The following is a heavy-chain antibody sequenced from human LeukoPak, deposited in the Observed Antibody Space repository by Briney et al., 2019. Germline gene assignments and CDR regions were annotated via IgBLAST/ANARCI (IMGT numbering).Heavy chain of an antibody. CDR3: VSEYDSSGYFPLGRYFDY. V-gene: IGHV3-23*01. CDR2: ISGSGGST. Sequence: PGGSLRLSCAASGFTFSSYAMSWVRQAPGKGLEWVSTISGSGGSTYYADSVKGRFTISRDNSKNTLYLQMNSLRAEDTAVYYCVSEYDSSGYFPLGRYFDYWGQGTLVTVSP. D-gene: IGHD3-22*01. J-gene: IGHJ4*02. CDR1: GFTFSSYA.